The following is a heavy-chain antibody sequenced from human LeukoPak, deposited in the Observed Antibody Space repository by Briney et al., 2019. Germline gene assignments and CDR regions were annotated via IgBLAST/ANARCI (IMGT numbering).Heavy chain of an antibody. CDR3: AKDVGGYYFTYWSGCFDH. D-gene: IGHD3-10*01. CDR1: GFTVSSNY. V-gene: IGHV3-53*01. J-gene: IGHJ4*02. CDR2: IYSGGST. Sequence: PGGSLRLSCAASGFTVSSNYMSWVRQAPGKGLEWVSVIYSGGSTYYADSLKGRFTISRDNSKNTLDLEMNSLRGEDTAVYYCAKDVGGYYFTYWSGCFDHWGQGTLVTVSS.